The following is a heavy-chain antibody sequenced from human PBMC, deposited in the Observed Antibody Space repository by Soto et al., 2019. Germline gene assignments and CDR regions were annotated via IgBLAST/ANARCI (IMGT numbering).Heavy chain of an antibody. D-gene: IGHD6-13*01. J-gene: IGHJ6*02. CDR3: ASHIAAAGTGSYYYGMDV. CDR2: IYPGDSDT. Sequence: PGESLKISCKGSGYSFTSYWIGWVRQMPGKGLEWMGIIYPGDSDTRYSPSFQGQVTISADKSISTAYLQWSSLKASDTAMYYCASHIAAAGTGSYYYGMDVWGQGTTVTV. CDR1: GYSFTSYW. V-gene: IGHV5-51*01.